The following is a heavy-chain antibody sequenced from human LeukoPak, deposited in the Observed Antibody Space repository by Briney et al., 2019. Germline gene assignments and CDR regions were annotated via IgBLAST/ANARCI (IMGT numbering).Heavy chain of an antibody. J-gene: IGHJ3*02. D-gene: IGHD2-2*01. CDR2: IGSSSSHI. CDR1: GFTFSSYS. Sequence: GGSLRLSCAASGFTFSSYSMNWVRQAPGKGLEWVSDIGSSSSHIIYIDSVKGRFTISRDNAKTSLYLQMNSLRAEDTAVYYCARRYCSSTSCYAFDIWGQGTMVTVSS. V-gene: IGHV3-21*01. CDR3: ARRYCSSTSCYAFDI.